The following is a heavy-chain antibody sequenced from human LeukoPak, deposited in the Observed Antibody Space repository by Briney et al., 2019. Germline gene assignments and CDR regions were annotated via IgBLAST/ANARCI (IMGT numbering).Heavy chain of an antibody. D-gene: IGHD1-26*01. V-gene: IGHV3-30*18. CDR1: GFTFSSYG. Sequence: GGSLRLSCAASGFTFSSYGMHWVRQAPGKGLEWVAVISYDGSNKYYADSVKGRFTISRDNSKNTLYLQMNSLRPEDTAVYYCAKDRLFGSGLNGPHYYYGMDVWGQGTTVTVSS. CDR3: AKDRLFGSGLNGPHYYYGMDV. J-gene: IGHJ6*02. CDR2: ISYDGSNK.